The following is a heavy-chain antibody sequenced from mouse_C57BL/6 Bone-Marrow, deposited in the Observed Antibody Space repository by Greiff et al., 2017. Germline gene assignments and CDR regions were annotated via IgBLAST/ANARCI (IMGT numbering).Heavy chain of an antibody. J-gene: IGHJ3*01. CDR1: GFTFSSYA. Sequence: EVQGVESGGGLVKPGGSLKLSCAASGFTFSSYAMSWVRQTPEKRLEWVATISDGGSYTYYPDNVKGRFTISRDNAKNNLYLQMSHLKSEDTAMYYCARDGLGGGFAYWGQGTLVTVSA. V-gene: IGHV5-4*01. CDR2: ISDGGSYT. D-gene: IGHD3-3*01. CDR3: ARDGLGGGFAY.